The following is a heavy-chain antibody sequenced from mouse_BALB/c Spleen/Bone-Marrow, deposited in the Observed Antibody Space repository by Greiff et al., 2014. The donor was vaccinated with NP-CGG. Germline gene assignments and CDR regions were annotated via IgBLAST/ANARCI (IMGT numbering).Heavy chain of an antibody. Sequence: QVQLQQPGAELVRPGSSVKISCKASGYAFNNYWMNWVKQRPGQGLEWIGQVYPGDGDTNYNGKFKGKASLTADKSSSTAYMQLSRLTSEDSAVYFCARSSDGYYAYYYSLDYWGQGTSVTVSS. V-gene: IGHV1-80*01. CDR3: ARSSDGYYAYYYSLDY. J-gene: IGHJ4*01. D-gene: IGHD2-3*01. CDR1: GYAFNNYW. CDR2: VYPGDGDT.